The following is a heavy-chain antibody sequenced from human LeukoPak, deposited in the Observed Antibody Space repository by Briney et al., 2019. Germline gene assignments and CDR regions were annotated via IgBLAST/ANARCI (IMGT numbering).Heavy chain of an antibody. CDR1: GFTFSSYG. J-gene: IGHJ4*02. V-gene: IGHV3-30*18. CDR2: ISYDGSHK. CDR3: AKDRNYLGTLDY. Sequence: GGSLRLSCAASGFTFSSYGMHWVRQAPGRGLEWVAIISYDGSHKYDADSVKGRFTISRDNSKNTPYLQMNSLKGEDTAVYYCAKDRNYLGTLDYWGQGTLVTVSP. D-gene: IGHD1-1*01.